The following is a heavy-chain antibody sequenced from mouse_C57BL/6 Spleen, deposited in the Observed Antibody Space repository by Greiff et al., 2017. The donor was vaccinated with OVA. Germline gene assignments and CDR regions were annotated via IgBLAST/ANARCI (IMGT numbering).Heavy chain of an antibody. D-gene: IGHD1-1*01. CDR2: IYIGNGYT. V-gene: IGHV1-58*01. Sequence: VQLQQSGAELVRPGSSVKMSCKTSGYTFTSYGINWVKQRPGQGLEWIGYIYIGNGYTEYNEKFKGKATLTSDTSSSTASMQLSSLTSEDSAIYFCAKYYYGSSYGYFDVWGTGTTVTVSS. J-gene: IGHJ1*03. CDR3: AKYYYGSSYGYFDV. CDR1: GYTFTSYG.